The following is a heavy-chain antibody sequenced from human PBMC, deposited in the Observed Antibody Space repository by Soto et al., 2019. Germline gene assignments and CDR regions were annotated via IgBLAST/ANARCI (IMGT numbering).Heavy chain of an antibody. CDR3: ATSFGSGYRAFDY. D-gene: IGHD3-10*01. J-gene: IGHJ4*02. V-gene: IGHV1-69*02. Sequence: QVQLVQSGAEVKKPGSSLRVSCKASGDTFNFYTINWVRQAPGLGLEWLGRIIPYLSVSNYAQKFQGRVTITADKSTYTAYMEVRSLRSEDTAMYYCATSFGSGYRAFDYWGQGALVTVSS. CDR1: GDTFNFYT. CDR2: IIPYLSVS.